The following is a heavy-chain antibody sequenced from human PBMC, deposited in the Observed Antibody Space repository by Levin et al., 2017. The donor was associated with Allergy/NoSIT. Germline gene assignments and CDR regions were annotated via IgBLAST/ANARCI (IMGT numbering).Heavy chain of an antibody. D-gene: IGHD1-26*01. CDR3: ATAGSYWGVDY. V-gene: IGHV4-61*01. Sequence: PSETLSLTCSVSGLSVSTGSHYWSWIRQSPGKGLEWIGYMFYNGVTNYNPSLKSRLTISVDTSKNQFSLNLISVTAADTAVYYCATAGSYWGVDYWGPGTLVTVSS. J-gene: IGHJ4*02. CDR1: GLSVSTGSHY. CDR2: MFYNGVT.